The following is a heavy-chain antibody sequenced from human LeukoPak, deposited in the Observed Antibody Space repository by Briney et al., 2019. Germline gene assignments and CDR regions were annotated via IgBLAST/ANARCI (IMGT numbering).Heavy chain of an antibody. J-gene: IGHJ4*02. Sequence: GASVKVSCKASGYSFTGYYMHWVRQAPGQGLEWMGWINPNSGDTIYVQKFQGRVTMTRDTSISTAYMELNRLRSDDTAVYYCARDVRGARIGVAGTGFDYWGQGSLVTVAS. CDR2: INPNSGDT. CDR1: GYSFTGYY. CDR3: ARDVRGARIGVAGTGFDY. V-gene: IGHV1-2*02. D-gene: IGHD6-19*01.